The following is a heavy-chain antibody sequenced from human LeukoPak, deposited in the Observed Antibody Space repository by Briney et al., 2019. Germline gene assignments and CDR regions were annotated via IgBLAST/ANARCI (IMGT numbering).Heavy chain of an antibody. CDR1: GYSFTSYW. V-gene: IGHV5-51*01. CDR2: IYPGDSDT. J-gene: IGHJ4*02. Sequence: GESLKISCKGSGYSFTSYWIGWVRQMPGKGLEWMGIIYPGDSDTRYSPSFQGQVTISADKSISTAYLQWSSLKASDTAMYYCARQDRCSSTSGLPRYWGQGTLVTVSS. CDR3: ARQDRCSSTSGLPRY. D-gene: IGHD2-2*01.